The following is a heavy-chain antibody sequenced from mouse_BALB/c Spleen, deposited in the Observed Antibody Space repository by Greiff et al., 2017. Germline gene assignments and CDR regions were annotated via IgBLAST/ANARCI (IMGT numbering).Heavy chain of an antibody. CDR2: IRSKSNNYAT. Sequence: EVKLMESGGGLVQPKGSLKLSCAASGFTFNTYAMNWVRQAPGKGLEWVARIRSKSNNYATYYADSVKDRFTISRDDSQSMLYLQMNNLKTEDTAMYYCVRGPNYYGSSYGFAYWGQGTLVTVSA. CDR3: VRGPNYYGSSYGFAY. D-gene: IGHD1-1*01. J-gene: IGHJ3*01. V-gene: IGHV10-1*02. CDR1: GFTFNTYA.